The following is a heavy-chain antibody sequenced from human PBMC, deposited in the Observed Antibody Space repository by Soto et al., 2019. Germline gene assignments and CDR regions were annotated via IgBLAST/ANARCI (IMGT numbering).Heavy chain of an antibody. J-gene: IGHJ5*02. CDR3: ARDGYCTNGVCYTGRFAYAGS. Sequence: GGSLRLSCAASGFTFSSYWMSWVRQAPGKGLEWVANIKQDGSEKYYVDSVKGRFTISRDNAKNSLYLQMNSLRAEDTAVYYCARDGYCTNGVCYTGRFAYAGSWGQGTLVTVPQ. D-gene: IGHD2-8*01. CDR1: GFTFSSYW. V-gene: IGHV3-7*01. CDR2: IKQDGSEK.